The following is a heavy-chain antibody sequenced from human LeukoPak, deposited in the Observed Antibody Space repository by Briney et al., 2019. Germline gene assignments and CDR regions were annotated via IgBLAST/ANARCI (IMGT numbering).Heavy chain of an antibody. D-gene: IGHD3-10*01. CDR2: IYYTGSA. V-gene: IGHV4-30-4*01. Sequence: SQTLSLTCTVSGGSISSGDYYWSWIRQPPGKGLEWIGYIYYTGSADYNPSLKSRVTISADTFKNQFYLKVNSVTAADTAVYYCARGEYYYGSGSPPNWFDPWGQGTLVTVSS. CDR1: GGSISSGDYY. J-gene: IGHJ5*02. CDR3: ARGEYYYGSGSPPNWFDP.